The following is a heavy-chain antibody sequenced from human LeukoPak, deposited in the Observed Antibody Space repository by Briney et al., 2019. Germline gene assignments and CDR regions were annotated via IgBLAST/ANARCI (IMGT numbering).Heavy chain of an antibody. J-gene: IGHJ4*02. CDR3: ARDEFDCIGGSCKLDY. D-gene: IGHD2-15*01. Sequence: AGRSLRLYCAASGFTFDDYAMHWDRQAPGKGLEWVLGISWNSASIAYADPVKGRFTISTDNAKNSLYLQRNSLRSEDTAVYYCARDEFDCIGGSCKLDYWGQGTLVTVSS. CDR1: GFTFDDYA. CDR2: ISWNSASI. V-gene: IGHV3-9*01.